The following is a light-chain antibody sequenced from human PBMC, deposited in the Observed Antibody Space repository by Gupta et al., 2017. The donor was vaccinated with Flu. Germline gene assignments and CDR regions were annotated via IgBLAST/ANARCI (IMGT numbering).Light chain of an antibody. CDR1: QSVSTY. CDR2: DAS. CDR3: QHRGNWPPDAT. V-gene: IGKV3-11*01. Sequence: EIVLTQSPATLSLSLGERATLSCRASQSVSTYLGWYQQKPGQAPRLLIYDASTRATGIPARFSGSGSGTDFTLTISSLEPEDFAVYYCQHRGNWPPDATFGQGTKLEIK. J-gene: IGKJ2*01.